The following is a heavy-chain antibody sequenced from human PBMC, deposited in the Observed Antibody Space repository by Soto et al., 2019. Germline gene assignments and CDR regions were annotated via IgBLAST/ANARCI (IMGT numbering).Heavy chain of an antibody. CDR1: GGTFSSYA. J-gene: IGHJ4*02. V-gene: IGHV1-69*13. Sequence: SVKVSCKASGGTFSSYAISWVRQAPGQGLEWMGGIIPIFGTANYAQKFQGRVTITADESTSTAYMELSSLRSEDTAVYYCAREDSSGYPFDYWGQGTLVTVSS. CDR3: AREDSSGYPFDY. CDR2: IIPIFGTA. D-gene: IGHD3-22*01.